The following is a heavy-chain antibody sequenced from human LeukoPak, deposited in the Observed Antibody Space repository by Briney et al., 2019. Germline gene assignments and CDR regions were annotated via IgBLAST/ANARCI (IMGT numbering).Heavy chain of an antibody. V-gene: IGHV3-30*18. CDR2: ISYDGSNK. D-gene: IGHD3-22*01. Sequence: GRSLRLSCAASGFSFSSYGMHWVRQAPGKGLEWVAVISYDGSNKYYADSVKGRFTISRDNSKNTLHMQMNTLRAEDTATYYCAKALNYYDRAYDMWGQGTVVTVSS. J-gene: IGHJ3*02. CDR1: GFSFSSYG. CDR3: AKALNYYDRAYDM.